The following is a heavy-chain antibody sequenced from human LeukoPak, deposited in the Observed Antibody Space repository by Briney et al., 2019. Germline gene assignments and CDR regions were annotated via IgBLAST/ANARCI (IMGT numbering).Heavy chain of an antibody. J-gene: IGHJ4*02. Sequence: SETLSLTCTVSGGSISSYYWSWIRQPPGKGLEWIGYIYYSGSTNYDPSLKSRVTISVDTSKNQFSLKLSSVTAADTAVYYCARTSLYYDSSGYYFDYWGQGTLVTVSS. CDR3: ARTSLYYDSSGYYFDY. D-gene: IGHD3-22*01. V-gene: IGHV4-59*01. CDR1: GGSISSYY. CDR2: IYYSGST.